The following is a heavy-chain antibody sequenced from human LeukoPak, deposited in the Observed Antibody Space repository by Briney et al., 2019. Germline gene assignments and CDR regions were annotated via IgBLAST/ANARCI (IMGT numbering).Heavy chain of an antibody. V-gene: IGHV3-23*01. CDR2: ISGSGGST. J-gene: IGHJ4*02. CDR1: GFTFISYA. D-gene: IGHD1-26*01. Sequence: GGSLRLSCAASGFTFISYAMSWVRQVPGKGLEWVSGISGSGGSTYYADSVKGRLTISRDNSKNTLHLQMNSLRAEDTAVYYCAKDLGRYRNNYFDYWGQGTLVTVSS. CDR3: AKDLGRYRNNYFDY.